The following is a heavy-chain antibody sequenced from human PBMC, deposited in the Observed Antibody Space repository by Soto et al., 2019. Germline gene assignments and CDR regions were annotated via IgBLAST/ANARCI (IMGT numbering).Heavy chain of an antibody. Sequence: GASVKVSCKASGYTFTSYYMHWVRQAPGQGLEWMGIINPSGGSTSYAQKFQGRVTMTRDTSTSTVYMELSSLRSEDTAVYYCARSQYSSSSPGPGDAFDIWGQGTMVTVSS. V-gene: IGHV1-46*03. CDR3: ARSQYSSSSPGPGDAFDI. J-gene: IGHJ3*02. CDR1: GYTFTSYY. D-gene: IGHD6-6*01. CDR2: INPSGGST.